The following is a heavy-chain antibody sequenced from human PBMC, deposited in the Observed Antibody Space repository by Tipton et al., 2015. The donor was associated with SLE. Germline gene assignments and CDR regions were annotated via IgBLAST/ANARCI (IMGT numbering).Heavy chain of an antibody. D-gene: IGHD3-10*01. CDR3: ARGSGTYYNDIDY. Sequence: QSGAEVKKPGASVKVSCKASGYTFTSYDINWVRQATGQGLEWMGWMNPNNGATDYAQKFQGRVTMTRNTSISTAYMELSILRSEDTAVYYCARGSGTYYNDIDYWGQGTLGTVSS. V-gene: IGHV1-8*01. CDR1: GYTFTSYD. CDR2: MNPNNGAT. J-gene: IGHJ4*02.